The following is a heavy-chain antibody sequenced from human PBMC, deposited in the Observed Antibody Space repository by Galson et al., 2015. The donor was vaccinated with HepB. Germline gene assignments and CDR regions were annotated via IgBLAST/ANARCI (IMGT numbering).Heavy chain of an antibody. CDR1: GYTLTEFS. V-gene: IGHV1-24*01. CDR2: FDPEDGEK. D-gene: IGHD4-23*01. J-gene: IGHJ4*02. Sequence: SVKVSCKVSGYTLTEFSIHWVRQAPGRGLEWMGGFDPEDGEKIYAQKLQGRVTMTEDTSTDTAYMALSRLRSEDTAVHFCLTDTRGGNSGGFDFWRQRTLVTVSS. CDR3: LTDTRGGNSGGFDF.